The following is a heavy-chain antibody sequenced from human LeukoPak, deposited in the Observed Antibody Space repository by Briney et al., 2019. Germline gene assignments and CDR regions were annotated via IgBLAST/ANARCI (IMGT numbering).Heavy chain of an antibody. CDR2: INHSGST. V-gene: IGHV4-34*01. J-gene: IGHJ6*03. CDR3: ARVASQSGYDFWSGRGLDYYYYYYMDV. Sequence: SETLSLTCAVYGGSFSGYYWSWIRQPPGKGLEWIGEINHSGSTNYNPSLKSRVTISVDTSKNQFSLKLSSVTAADTAVYYCARVASQSGYDFWSGRGLDYYYYYYMDVWGKGTTVTVSS. CDR1: GGSFSGYY. D-gene: IGHD3-3*01.